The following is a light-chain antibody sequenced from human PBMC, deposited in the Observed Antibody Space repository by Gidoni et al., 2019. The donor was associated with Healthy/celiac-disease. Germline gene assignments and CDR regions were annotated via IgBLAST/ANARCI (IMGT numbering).Light chain of an antibody. Sequence: DINMTQSPSTLSASVGDRVTITCRASQSISSWLAWYQQKPGKAPKLLIYDASSLESGVPSRFSGSGSGTEFTLTISSLQPDDFATYYCQQYNSYGLTFGGGTKVEIK. V-gene: IGKV1-5*01. J-gene: IGKJ4*01. CDR3: QQYNSYGLT. CDR1: QSISSW. CDR2: DAS.